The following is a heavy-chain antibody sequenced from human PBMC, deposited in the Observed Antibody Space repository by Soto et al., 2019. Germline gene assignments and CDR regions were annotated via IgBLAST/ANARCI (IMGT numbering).Heavy chain of an antibody. CDR3: ARLVYDTRLNYMYFDF. CDR2: IYYSGRT. V-gene: IGHV4-59*12. CDR1: GGSIRDYF. Sequence: SETLSLTCTVSGGSIRDYFWTWIRQPPGKGLEWIGYIYYSGRTNYYPSFERRVAMSVDTSRNQFSLKLTSVTAADTAVYFCARLVYDTRLNYMYFDFWGPGTLVTVSS. J-gene: IGHJ4*02. D-gene: IGHD3-10*01.